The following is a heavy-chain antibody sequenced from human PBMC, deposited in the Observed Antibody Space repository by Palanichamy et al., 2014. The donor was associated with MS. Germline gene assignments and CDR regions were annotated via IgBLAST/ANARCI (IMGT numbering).Heavy chain of an antibody. Sequence: EKQLVQSGAEVKKPGESLKISCKGAGYRFTSYWIAWVRQMPGKGLEWMGIFDPRDSETRCSPSFQGQVTISADNSITTAYLQWSSLKASDTALYYCARHPYDLLTGYHNSFDIWGPGTMVTVSS. D-gene: IGHD3-9*01. CDR1: GYRFTSYW. CDR2: FDPRDSET. CDR3: ARHPYDLLTGYHNSFDI. J-gene: IGHJ3*02. V-gene: IGHV5-51*01.